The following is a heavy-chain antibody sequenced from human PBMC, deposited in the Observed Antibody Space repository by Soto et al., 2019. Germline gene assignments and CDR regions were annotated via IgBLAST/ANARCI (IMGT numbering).Heavy chain of an antibody. D-gene: IGHD2-21*02. CDR1: GGSISSSSYY. V-gene: IGHV4-39*01. Sequence: QLQLQESGPGLVKPSETLSLTCTVSGGSISSSSYYWGWIRQPPGKGLEWIGSIYYSGSAYYNPSLKSRVTISVDTSKNQFSLKLSSVTAADTAVYYCARLSGGDVGYWGQGTLVTVSS. CDR3: ARLSGGDVGY. J-gene: IGHJ4*02. CDR2: IYYSGSA.